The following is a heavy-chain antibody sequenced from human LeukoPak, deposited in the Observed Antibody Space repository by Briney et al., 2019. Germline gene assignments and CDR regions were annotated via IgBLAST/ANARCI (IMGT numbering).Heavy chain of an antibody. J-gene: IGHJ5*02. CDR1: GYTFTSYY. CDR3: ARAIPAPDDVNWFDP. Sequence: ASVKVSCKASGYTFTSYYMHWVRQAPGQGLEWMGGIIPIVGTANYAQKFQGRVTITADESTSTAYMEMSSLRSEDTAVYYCARAIPAPDDVNWFDPWGQGTLVTVSS. D-gene: IGHD6-13*01. CDR2: IIPIVGTA. V-gene: IGHV1-69*13.